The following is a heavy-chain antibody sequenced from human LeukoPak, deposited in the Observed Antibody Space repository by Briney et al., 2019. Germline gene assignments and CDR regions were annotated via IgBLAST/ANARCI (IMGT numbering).Heavy chain of an antibody. J-gene: IGHJ3*02. D-gene: IGHD3-10*01. CDR1: GFTFSSYS. Sequence: GGSLRLSCAASGFTFSSYSMNWVRQAPGKGLEWVSSICSSSSYIYYADSVKGRFTISRDNARNSLYLQMNSLRAEDTAVYYCARGLLYEAFDIWGQGTMVTVSS. CDR2: ICSSSSYI. V-gene: IGHV3-21*01. CDR3: ARGLLYEAFDI.